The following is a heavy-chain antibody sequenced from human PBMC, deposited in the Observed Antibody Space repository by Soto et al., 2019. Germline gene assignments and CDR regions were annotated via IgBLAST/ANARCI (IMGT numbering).Heavy chain of an antibody. D-gene: IGHD4-17*01. CDR3: AHPRGYGVFDAYDI. CDR2: ISGSGGST. Sequence: GGSLRLCCAASGITFRTYAMSWVRQAPGKGLEWVSAISGSGGSTYYADSVKGRFTISRDNSINTLYLQMNSLRTEDTAVYYCAHPRGYGVFDAYDIWGQGAMVTVSS. CDR1: GITFRTYA. J-gene: IGHJ3*02. V-gene: IGHV3-23*01.